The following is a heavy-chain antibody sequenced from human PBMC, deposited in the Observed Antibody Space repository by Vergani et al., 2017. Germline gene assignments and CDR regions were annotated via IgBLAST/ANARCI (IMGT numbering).Heavy chain of an antibody. Sequence: QVQLVQSGAEVKKPGSSVKVSCKASGGTFSSYAISWVRQAPGQGLEWMGRIIPILGIANYAQKFQGRVTITGEKSTSTAYMELSSLRSEDTAVYYCARAPSLDPGTFAFWGQGTLVTVSS. CDR3: ARAPSLDPGTFAF. V-gene: IGHV1-69*04. D-gene: IGHD1-1*01. CDR2: IIPILGIA. CDR1: GGTFSSYA. J-gene: IGHJ4*02.